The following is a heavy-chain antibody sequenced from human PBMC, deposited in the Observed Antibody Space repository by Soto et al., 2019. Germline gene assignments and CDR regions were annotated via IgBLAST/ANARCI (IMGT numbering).Heavy chain of an antibody. V-gene: IGHV1-69*01. CDR3: SRDQQANAWV. J-gene: IGHJ4*02. Sequence: QVQLEQSGAEVQKPGSSVKVSCKASGGTFSSYAISGVRQAPGQGLEWMGGIIPNFGTAHYAHNFQGRVTITADEYTSIAYMELSSLRSEDTAVYYCSRDQQANAWVWGQGTLVTVSS. CDR2: IIPNFGTA. D-gene: IGHD6-13*01. CDR1: GGTFSSYA.